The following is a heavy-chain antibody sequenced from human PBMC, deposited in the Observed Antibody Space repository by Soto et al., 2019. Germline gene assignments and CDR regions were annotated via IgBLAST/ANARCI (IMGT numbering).Heavy chain of an antibody. CDR2: ITSNGGST. J-gene: IGHJ4*01. V-gene: IGHV3-64*02. D-gene: IGHD3-22*01. Sequence: AQGKGLEYVSGITSNGGSTYYADSVKGRFTISRDNSKNTLYLQMGSLRAEDMAVYYYAVIGVVGYSLDYWGQGTLVTVSS. CDR3: AVIGVVGYSLDY.